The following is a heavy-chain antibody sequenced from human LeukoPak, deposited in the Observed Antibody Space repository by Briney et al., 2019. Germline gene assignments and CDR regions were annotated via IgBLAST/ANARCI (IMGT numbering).Heavy chain of an antibody. Sequence: GGSLRLSCAASGFTLSSYAVSWVRQAPGKGLEWVSTISGSGSNTYYADSVKGRFTISRDNSKNTLYLQMNSLRAEDTAVYYCAKDLGGPAPTPYGMDVWAKGPRSPSP. CDR1: GFTLSSYA. CDR3: AKDLGGPAPTPYGMDV. V-gene: IGHV3-23*01. CDR2: ISGSGSNT. J-gene: IGHJ6*02. D-gene: IGHD2-2*02.